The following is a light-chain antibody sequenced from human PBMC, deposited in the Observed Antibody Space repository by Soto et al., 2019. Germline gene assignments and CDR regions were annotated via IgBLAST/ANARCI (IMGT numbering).Light chain of an antibody. Sequence: QSVLTQPPSVSAAPGQKVTISCSGSSSNIGNDYVSWYQQLPGTAPKLLIYDNNKRPSGIPGRFSGSKSGTTATLGITGLQAGDEADYYCGTWDSSLSVVFGGGTQLTVL. V-gene: IGLV1-51*01. CDR3: GTWDSSLSVV. CDR2: DNN. J-gene: IGLJ2*01. CDR1: SSNIGNDY.